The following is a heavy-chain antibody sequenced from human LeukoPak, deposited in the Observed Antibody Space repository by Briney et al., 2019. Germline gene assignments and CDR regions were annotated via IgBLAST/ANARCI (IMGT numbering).Heavy chain of an antibody. CDR3: HCYYDSSGHSFDY. CDR2: IKSKTDGGTT. Sequence: GGSLRLSCAASGFTFSNAWMSWVRQAPGKGLEWVGRIKSKTDGGTTDYAAPVKGRFTISRDDSKNTLYLQMNSLKTEDTAVYYCHCYYDSSGHSFDYWGQGTLVTVSS. J-gene: IGHJ4*02. V-gene: IGHV3-15*01. D-gene: IGHD3-22*01. CDR1: GFTFSNAW.